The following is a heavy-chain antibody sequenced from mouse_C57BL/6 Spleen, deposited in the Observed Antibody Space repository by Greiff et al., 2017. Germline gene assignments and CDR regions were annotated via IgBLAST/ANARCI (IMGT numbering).Heavy chain of an antibody. Sequence: VQLQQSGPELVKPGASVKIPCKASGYTFTDYNMDWVKQSHGKSLEWIGDINPNNGGTIYNQKFKGKATLTVDKSSSTAYMELRRLTSEDTAVYYCARSADYDEEAWFAYWGQGTLVTVSA. D-gene: IGHD2-4*01. CDR3: ARSADYDEEAWFAY. CDR1: GYTFTDYN. CDR2: INPNNGGT. J-gene: IGHJ3*01. V-gene: IGHV1-18*01.